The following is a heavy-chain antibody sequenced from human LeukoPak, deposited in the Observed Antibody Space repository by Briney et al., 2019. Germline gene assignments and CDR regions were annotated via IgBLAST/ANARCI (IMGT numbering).Heavy chain of an antibody. J-gene: IGHJ5*02. CDR3: AGHEDSSGYSNWFDP. CDR2: IYYSGST. D-gene: IGHD3-22*01. CDR1: GGSINTRSYY. V-gene: IGHV4-39*01. Sequence: SETLSLTCSVSGGSINTRSYYWGWIRQPPGKGLEWIGSIYYSGSTYYNPSLKSRVSISVDASKNQFSLNVRSVTAADTAVYYCAGHEDSSGYSNWFDPWGQGTLITVSS.